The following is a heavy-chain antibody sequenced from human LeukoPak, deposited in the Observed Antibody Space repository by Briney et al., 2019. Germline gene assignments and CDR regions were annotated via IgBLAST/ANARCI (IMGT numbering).Heavy chain of an antibody. CDR2: ISSSSSTI. Sequence: GGSLRLPCAASGFTFSSYSMNWVRQAPGKGLEWVSYISSSSSTIYYADSVKGRFTISRDGSKNTLFLQMNSLRAEDTAVYYCARTLNGDYFDYWGQGTLVTVSS. D-gene: IGHD4-17*01. V-gene: IGHV3-48*01. CDR1: GFTFSSYS. J-gene: IGHJ4*02. CDR3: ARTLNGDYFDY.